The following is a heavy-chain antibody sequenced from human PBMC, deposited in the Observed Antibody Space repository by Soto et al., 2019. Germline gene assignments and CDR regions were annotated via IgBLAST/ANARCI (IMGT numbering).Heavy chain of an antibody. V-gene: IGHV5-51*01. D-gene: IGHD5-12*01. J-gene: IGHJ6*03. Sequence: PGESLKISCKGSGYSFTSYWIGWVRQMPGKGLEWMGIIYPGDSDTRYSPSFQGQVTISADKSISTAYLQWSSLKASDTAMYYCARLGDIVANNYYYYYMDVWGKGTTVTVSS. CDR3: ARLGDIVANNYYYYYMDV. CDR2: IYPGDSDT. CDR1: GYSFTSYW.